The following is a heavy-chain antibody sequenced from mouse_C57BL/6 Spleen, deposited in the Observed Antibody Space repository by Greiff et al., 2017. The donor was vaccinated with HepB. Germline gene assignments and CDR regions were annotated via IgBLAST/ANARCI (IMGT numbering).Heavy chain of an antibody. CDR2: IYPGDGDT. V-gene: IGHV1-82*01. Sequence: LQESGPELVKPGASVKISCKASGYAFSSSWMNWVKQRPGKGLEWIGRIYPGDGDTNYNGKFKGKATLTADKSSSTAYMQLSSLTSEDSAVYFCAREGLWAYFDYWGQGTTLTVSS. CDR1: GYAFSSSW. D-gene: IGHD1-1*02. CDR3: AREGLWAYFDY. J-gene: IGHJ2*01.